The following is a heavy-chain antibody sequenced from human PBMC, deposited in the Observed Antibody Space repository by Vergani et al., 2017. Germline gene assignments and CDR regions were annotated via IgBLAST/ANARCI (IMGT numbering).Heavy chain of an antibody. Sequence: QVQLQESGPGLVKPSQTLSLPCTVSGGSISSGSYYWSWIRQPAGKGLEWIGRIYTSGSTNYNPSLKSRVTISVDTSKNQFSLKLSSVTAADTAVYYCARDYGDYYYYMDVWGKGTTVTVSS. CDR1: GGSISSGSYY. V-gene: IGHV4-61*02. J-gene: IGHJ6*03. CDR2: IYTSGST. D-gene: IGHD4-17*01. CDR3: ARDYGDYYYYMDV.